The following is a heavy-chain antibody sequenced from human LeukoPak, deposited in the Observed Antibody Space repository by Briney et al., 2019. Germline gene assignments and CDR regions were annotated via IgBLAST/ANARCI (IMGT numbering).Heavy chain of an antibody. CDR3: AAGYCSGTSCGFSN. J-gene: IGHJ4*02. CDR2: IRSSGSTT. Sequence: GGSLRLSCAASGFTFGDYSMNWVRQAPGKGLEWVSYIRSSGSTTCYADPVKGRFTISRDNAKNSLFLQMDSLRAEDTAVYYCAAGYCSGTSCGFSNWGQGTLVTVSS. V-gene: IGHV3-48*01. D-gene: IGHD2-2*03. CDR1: GFTFGDYS.